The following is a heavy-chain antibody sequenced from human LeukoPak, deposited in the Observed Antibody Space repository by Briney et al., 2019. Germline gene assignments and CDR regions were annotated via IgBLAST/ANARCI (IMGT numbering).Heavy chain of an antibody. CDR3: ARDLSMTMVVTRDALDI. J-gene: IGHJ3*02. CDR1: GYSFTGYY. D-gene: IGHD4-23*01. Sequence: APVKVSCKASGYSFTGYYMHWVRQAPGQGREWMGRINPNSGGTNYAQKFQGRVTMTRDTSISTAYMELSSLRSDDTAVYYCARDLSMTMVVTRDALDIWGQGTMVTVSS. CDR2: INPNSGGT. V-gene: IGHV1-2*06.